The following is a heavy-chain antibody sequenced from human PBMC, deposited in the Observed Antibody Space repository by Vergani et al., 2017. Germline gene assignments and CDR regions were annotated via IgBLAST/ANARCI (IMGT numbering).Heavy chain of an antibody. Sequence: EVQLLESGGGLVQPGGSLRLSCAASGFTFSSYVMSWVRQAPGKGLEWVSAISGSGGSTYYADSVKGRFTISRYNAKNTLYLQMNSLRAEDTAVYYCAKEGAVAGTFDYYYYSYMDGWGKGTTVTVSS. D-gene: IGHD6-19*01. CDR2: ISGSGGST. V-gene: IGHV3-23*01. J-gene: IGHJ6*03. CDR1: GFTFSSYV. CDR3: AKEGAVAGTFDYYYYSYMDG.